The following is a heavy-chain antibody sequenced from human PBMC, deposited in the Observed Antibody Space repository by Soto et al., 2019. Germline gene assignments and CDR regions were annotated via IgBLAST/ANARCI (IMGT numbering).Heavy chain of an antibody. J-gene: IGHJ5*02. CDR2: INHSGST. Sequence: SETLSLTCAVYGGSFSGYYWSWIRQPPGKGLEWIGEINHSGSTNYNPSLKSRVTISVDTSKNQISLKLSSVTAADTAVYYCARDRMYYDFWSGYYKYNWFDPWGQGTLVTVSS. CDR3: ARDRMYYDFWSGYYKYNWFDP. D-gene: IGHD3-3*01. V-gene: IGHV4-34*01. CDR1: GGSFSGYY.